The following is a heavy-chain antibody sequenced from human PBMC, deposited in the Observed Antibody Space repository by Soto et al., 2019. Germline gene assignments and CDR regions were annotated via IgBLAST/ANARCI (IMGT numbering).Heavy chain of an antibody. D-gene: IGHD1-26*01. CDR2: IYWNEDK. CDR1: AFSLSTNGVG. V-gene: IGHV2-5*01. CDR3: VHTVMVGTTTGGHYFGS. Sequence: SGPTLVNPTQTLTLTCTFSAFSLSTNGVGVGWIRQPPGKPLEWLAVIYWNEDKRYSRSLKSRLSITKDTSKNQVVLTMTTMDPVYTATYYSVHTVMVGTTTGGHYFGSWGPGILVTVSS. J-gene: IGHJ4*02.